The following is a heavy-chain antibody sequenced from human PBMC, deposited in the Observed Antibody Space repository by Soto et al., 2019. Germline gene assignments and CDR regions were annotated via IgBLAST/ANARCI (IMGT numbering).Heavy chain of an antibody. Sequence: SGPTLVNPAQTLTLTCTFSGFSLSTNGMCVSWIRQPPGKALEWLARIDWDDDKYYTTSLKTRLTISKVTSKNQVVLTMTNMDPVDTATYYCVRTWLGAPCDLLAFWGRGTS. CDR2: IDWDDDK. J-gene: IGHJ6*02. V-gene: IGHV2-70*11. CDR1: GFSLSTNGMC. CDR3: VRTWLGAPCDLLAF. D-gene: IGHD5-18*01.